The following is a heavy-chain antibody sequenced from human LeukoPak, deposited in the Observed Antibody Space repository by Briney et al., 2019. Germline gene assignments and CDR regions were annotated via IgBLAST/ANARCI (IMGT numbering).Heavy chain of an antibody. Sequence: GASLRLSCAASGFTFSNYGIHCVRPAPGKGLGWAAVISYDATNKYYRDSVKGRFTIARDNSKNTLFLQMNSLRVGDTAVYYCARDQDVAAAGTWGSIDYWGQGTLVTVSA. V-gene: IGHV3-30*03. CDR3: ARDQDVAAAGTWGSIDY. J-gene: IGHJ4*02. CDR1: GFTFSNYG. D-gene: IGHD6-13*01. CDR2: ISYDATNK.